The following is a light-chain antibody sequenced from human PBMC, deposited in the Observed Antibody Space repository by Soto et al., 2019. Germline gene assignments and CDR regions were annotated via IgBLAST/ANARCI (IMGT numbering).Light chain of an antibody. J-gene: IGLJ2*01. CDR2: EVS. Sequence: QSALTQPPSASGSPGQSVIISCTGTSSDVGGYNYVSWYQQHPGEAPKLVIYEVSKRPSGVPDRFSGSKSGNTASLTVSGLQAEDEADYYCTSYAGSNTVVFGGGTKLTVL. CDR3: TSYAGSNTVV. CDR1: SSDVGGYNY. V-gene: IGLV2-8*01.